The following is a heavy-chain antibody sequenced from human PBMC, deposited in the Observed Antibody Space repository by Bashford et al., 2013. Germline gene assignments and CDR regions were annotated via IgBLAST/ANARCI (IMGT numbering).Heavy chain of an antibody. V-gene: IGHV1-2*06. CDR1: GYTFTGYY. Sequence: ASVKVSCKASGYTFTGYYMHWVRQAPGQGLEWMGRINPNSGGTNYAQKFQGRVTMTRDTSISTAYMELSRLRSDDTAVYYCASHERAMVQGVSSVYWGQGTLVTVSS. D-gene: IGHD3-10*01. CDR3: ASHERAMVQGVSSVY. J-gene: IGHJ4*02. CDR2: INPNSGGT.